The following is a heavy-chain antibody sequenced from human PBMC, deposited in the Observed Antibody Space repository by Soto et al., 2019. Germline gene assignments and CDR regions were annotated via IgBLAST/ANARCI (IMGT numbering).Heavy chain of an antibody. Sequence: EVQLLESGGGLVQPGGSLRLSCAASGFTFSSYAMNWVRQAPGKGLEWVSAISVSGGGTYYADSVKGRFTISRDNSKNTLYLQMNSLRAEDTAVYYCAKQKPYSSGGSFDSWGQGTLVTVSS. CDR3: AKQKPYSSGGSFDS. V-gene: IGHV3-23*01. D-gene: IGHD6-19*01. J-gene: IGHJ4*02. CDR1: GFTFSSYA. CDR2: ISVSGGGT.